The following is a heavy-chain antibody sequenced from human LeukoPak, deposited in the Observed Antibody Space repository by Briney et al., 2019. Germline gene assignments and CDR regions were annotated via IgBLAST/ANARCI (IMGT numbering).Heavy chain of an antibody. Sequence: RPGGSLRLSCAASGFTFNNFAMTWVRQAPGKGLEWVSSISGSGGRTYYADSVKGRFTISRDNSKNTLHLQISSLRADDTAIYNCAKSWWACFESCSGAPPDYWGQGTLVTVSS. V-gene: IGHV3-23*01. D-gene: IGHD2-15*01. CDR1: GFTFNNFA. J-gene: IGHJ4*02. CDR3: AKSWWACFESCSGAPPDY. CDR2: ISGSGGRT.